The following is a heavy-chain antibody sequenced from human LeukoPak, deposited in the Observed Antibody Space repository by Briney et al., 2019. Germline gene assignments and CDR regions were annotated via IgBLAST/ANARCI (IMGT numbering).Heavy chain of an antibody. V-gene: IGHV3-23*01. Sequence: PGGSLRLSCAASGFTFRNYAMTRVRQAPGKGLEWVSAISGSGGTTYYADSVKGRFTISRDNSKNTLYLQMNGLRAEDTAVYYCAKDLTFDAFDIWGQGTMVTVSS. CDR1: GFTFRNYA. CDR3: AKDLTFDAFDI. J-gene: IGHJ3*02. CDR2: ISGSGGTT. D-gene: IGHD4/OR15-4a*01.